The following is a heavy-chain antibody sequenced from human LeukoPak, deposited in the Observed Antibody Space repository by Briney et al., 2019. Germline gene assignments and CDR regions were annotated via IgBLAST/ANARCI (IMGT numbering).Heavy chain of an antibody. Sequence: GGSLRLSCAASGFTFSSYGMHWVRQAPGKGLEWVSAISGSGGSTYYADSVKGRFTISRDNSKNTLYLQMNSLRAEDTAVYYCAKEVKYYDFWSGYYPYFDYWGQGTLVTVSS. CDR2: ISGSGGST. CDR1: GFTFSSYG. CDR3: AKEVKYYDFWSGYYPYFDY. D-gene: IGHD3-3*01. J-gene: IGHJ4*02. V-gene: IGHV3-23*01.